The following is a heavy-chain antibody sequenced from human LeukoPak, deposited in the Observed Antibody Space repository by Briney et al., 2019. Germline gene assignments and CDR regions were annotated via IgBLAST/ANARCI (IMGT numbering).Heavy chain of an antibody. CDR1: GFTFDDYG. D-gene: IGHD3-22*01. CDR3: ARVYYDSSGYVY. Sequence: PGGPLRLSCAASGFTFDDYGMSWVRQAPGKGLEWVSGINWNGGSTGYADSVKGRSTISRDNAKNSLYLQMNSLRAEDTALYYCARVYYDSSGYVYWGQGTLVTVSS. V-gene: IGHV3-20*04. J-gene: IGHJ4*02. CDR2: INWNGGST.